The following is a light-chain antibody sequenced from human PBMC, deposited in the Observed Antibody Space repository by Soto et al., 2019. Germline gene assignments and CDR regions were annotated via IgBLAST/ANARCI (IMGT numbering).Light chain of an antibody. CDR2: DAS. CDR1: QSVTTF. Sequence: EIVLTQSPVTLSLSPRERATLSCRASQSVTTFLAWYQQKPGQAPRLLIYDASKRATGIPARFSGSGSGTDFTLTISSLEPEDFAVYYCQQRTNWPLTFGGGTKVEIK. J-gene: IGKJ4*01. CDR3: QQRTNWPLT. V-gene: IGKV3-11*01.